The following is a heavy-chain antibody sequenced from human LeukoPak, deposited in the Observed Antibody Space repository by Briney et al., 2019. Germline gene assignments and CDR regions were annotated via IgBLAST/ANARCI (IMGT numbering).Heavy chain of an antibody. D-gene: IGHD3-3*01. J-gene: IGHJ4*02. CDR3: AKGRKFGVVIVYYFDY. CDR1: GFTFTNYA. CDR2: ISGSGAST. V-gene: IGHV3-23*01. Sequence: GGSLRLSCAASGFTFTNYAMSWVRQAPGKGLEWVSAISGSGASTYYADSVKGRFTISRDNSKSTLYLRMNSLRAEDTAVYYCAKGRKFGVVIVYYFDYWGQGNLVTVSS.